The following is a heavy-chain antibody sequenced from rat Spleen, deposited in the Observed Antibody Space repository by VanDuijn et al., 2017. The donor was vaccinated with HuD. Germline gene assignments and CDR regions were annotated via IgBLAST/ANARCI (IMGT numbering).Heavy chain of an antibody. J-gene: IGHJ2*01. CDR3: TRGLGDY. D-gene: IGHD5-1*01. Sequence: QVQLKESGPGLVQPSQTLSLTCTVSGFSLTSYNVHWVRQPTGKGLEWMGVIWTGGSTDYNSALKSRLSISRDTSKSQVFLKMSSLEIDDTAIYICTRGLGDYWGQGVIVTASS. V-gene: IGHV2-30*01. CDR1: GFSLTSYN. CDR2: IWTGGST.